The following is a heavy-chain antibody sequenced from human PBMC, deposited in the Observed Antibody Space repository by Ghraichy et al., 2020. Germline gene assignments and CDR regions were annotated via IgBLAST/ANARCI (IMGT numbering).Heavy chain of an antibody. Sequence: GGSLRLSCAASGFTFSTYWMSWVRQAPGKGLEWVANIKQDGSEKYYVDSVKGRFTISRDNAKNSLFLQINSLRAEDTAVYYCESGGGRGGMDVWGQGTTVTVSS. J-gene: IGHJ6*02. CDR3: ESGGGRGGMDV. D-gene: IGHD4-23*01. CDR2: IKQDGSEK. V-gene: IGHV3-7*01. CDR1: GFTFSTYW.